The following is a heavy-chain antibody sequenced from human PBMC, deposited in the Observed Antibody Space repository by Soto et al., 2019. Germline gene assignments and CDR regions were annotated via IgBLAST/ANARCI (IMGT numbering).Heavy chain of an antibody. D-gene: IGHD2-2*01. V-gene: IGHV3-23*01. CDR1: GFTFSSYA. CDR2: ISGSGGST. Sequence: GGSLRLSCAASGFTFSSYAMSWVRQAPGKGLEWVSAISGSGGSTYYADSVKGRFTISRDNSKNTLYLQMNSLRAEDTAVYYCAKPRDSVVVPASLGYWGQGTLVTVSS. J-gene: IGHJ4*02. CDR3: AKPRDSVVVPASLGY.